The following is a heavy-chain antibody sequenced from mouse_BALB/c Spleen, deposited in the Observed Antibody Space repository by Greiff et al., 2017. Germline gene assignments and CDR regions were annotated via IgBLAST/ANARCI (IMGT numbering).Heavy chain of an antibody. J-gene: IGHJ4*01. CDR2: INPYYGST. D-gene: IGHD3-2*01. CDR1: GYSFTDYI. CDR3: ARSMTARASYYAMDY. Sequence: VQLQQTGPELVKPGASVKISCKASGYSFTDYIMLWVKQSHGKSLEWIGNINPYYGSTSYNLKFKGKATLTVDKSSSTAYMQLNSLTSEDSAVYYCARSMTARASYYAMDYWGQGTSVTVSS. V-gene: IGHV1-39*01.